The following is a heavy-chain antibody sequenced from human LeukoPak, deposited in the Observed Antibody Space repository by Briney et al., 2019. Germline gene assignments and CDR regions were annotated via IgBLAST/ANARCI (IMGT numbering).Heavy chain of an antibody. CDR3: ARLTRRGYGSGSPSEY. D-gene: IGHD3-10*01. Sequence: GGSLRLSCAASGFTFSSYSMNWVRQAPGKGLEWVSSITSSSRYVYSADSVKGRFTISRDNAKNSLYLQMNSLRAEDTAVYYCARLTRRGYGSGSPSEYWGQGTWSPSSQ. V-gene: IGHV3-21*01. J-gene: IGHJ4*02. CDR1: GFTFSSYS. CDR2: ITSSSRYV.